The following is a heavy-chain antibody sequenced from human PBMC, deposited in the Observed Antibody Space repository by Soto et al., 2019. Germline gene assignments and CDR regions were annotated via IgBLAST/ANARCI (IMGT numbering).Heavy chain of an antibody. CDR1: GFTFSSYA. D-gene: IGHD5-18*01. CDR2: ISGSGGIT. J-gene: IGHJ4*02. V-gene: IGHV3-23*01. CDR3: AKDGPLIEGGYSYGPEAY. Sequence: GRSLRLSCAASGFTFSSYAMSWVRQAPGKGLEWVSAISGSGGITYYADSVKGRFTISRDNSKNTLYLQMNSLRAEDTAVYYCAKDGPLIEGGYSYGPEAYWGQGTLVTASS.